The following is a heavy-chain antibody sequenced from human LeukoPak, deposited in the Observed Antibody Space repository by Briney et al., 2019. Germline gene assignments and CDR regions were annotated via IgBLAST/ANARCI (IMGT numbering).Heavy chain of an antibody. Sequence: ASVKVSCTASGYTFTSYGISWVRQAPGQGLEWMGWISTYNGHTNYAQKLQGRVTMTTDTSTSTAYMELRSLRSDDTAVYYCARSGKQLVLGYYYYYGMDVWGQGTTVTVSS. CDR3: ARSGKQLVLGYYYYYGMDV. CDR2: ISTYNGHT. D-gene: IGHD6-6*01. CDR1: GYTFTSYG. J-gene: IGHJ6*02. V-gene: IGHV1-18*01.